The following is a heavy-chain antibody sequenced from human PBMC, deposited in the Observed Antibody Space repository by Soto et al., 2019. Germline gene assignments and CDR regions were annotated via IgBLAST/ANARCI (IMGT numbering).Heavy chain of an antibody. J-gene: IGHJ4*02. Sequence: SETLSLTCTVSAGSITSDEYYWNWIRYRPGKGLDWIGFIHHTGSTFYNPSLESRASISIDTSESQFSLNLASVTVADTAVYYCARRPTGSGSSFFDYWGPGTLVTVSS. V-gene: IGHV4-31*03. CDR1: AGSITSDEYY. CDR3: ARRPTGSGSSFFDY. CDR2: IHHTGST. D-gene: IGHD3-10*01.